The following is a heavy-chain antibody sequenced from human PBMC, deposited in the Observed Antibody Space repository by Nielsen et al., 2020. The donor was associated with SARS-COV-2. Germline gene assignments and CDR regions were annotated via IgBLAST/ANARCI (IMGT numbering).Heavy chain of an antibody. CDR2: IYHSGST. J-gene: IGHJ4*02. CDR3: ASHLGYCSGGSCRDY. D-gene: IGHD2-15*01. Sequence: SETLSLTCAVSGGSISSSNWWSWVRQPPGKGLEWIGEIYHSGSTNYNPSLKSRVTISVDKSKNQFSLKLSSVTAADTAVYYCASHLGYCSGGSCRDYWGQGTLVTVSS. CDR1: GGSISSSNW. V-gene: IGHV4-4*02.